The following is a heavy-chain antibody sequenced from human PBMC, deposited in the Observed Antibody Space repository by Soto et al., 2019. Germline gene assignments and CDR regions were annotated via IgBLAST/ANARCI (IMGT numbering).Heavy chain of an antibody. D-gene: IGHD6-13*01. CDR1: GFTFSSYA. Sequence: GGSLRLSCAASGFTFSSYAMSWVRQAPGKGLEWVSAISGSGGSTYYADSVKGRFTISRDNSKNTLYLQMNSLRAEDTAVYYCAKDVLLEQQLAETFGYYYGMDVWGQGTTVTVSS. J-gene: IGHJ6*02. V-gene: IGHV3-23*01. CDR3: AKDVLLEQQLAETFGYYYGMDV. CDR2: ISGSGGST.